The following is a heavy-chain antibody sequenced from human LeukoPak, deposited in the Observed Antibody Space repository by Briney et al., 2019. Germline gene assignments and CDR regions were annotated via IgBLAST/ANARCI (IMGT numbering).Heavy chain of an antibody. CDR3: AKALHCSGGSCDDY. Sequence: PGGSLRLSCAASGFTFSNYAMSWVRQAPGKGLEWVAFIRYDGSNKYYADSVKGRFTISRDNSKNTLYLQMNSLRAEDTAVYYCAKALHCSGGSCDDYWGQGTLVTVSS. V-gene: IGHV3-30*02. J-gene: IGHJ4*02. CDR1: GFTFSNYA. D-gene: IGHD2-15*01. CDR2: IRYDGSNK.